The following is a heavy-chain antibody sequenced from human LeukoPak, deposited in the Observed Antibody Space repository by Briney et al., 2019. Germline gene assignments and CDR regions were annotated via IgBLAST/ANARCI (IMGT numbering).Heavy chain of an antibody. CDR3: ARGRSMVVINYYYYDMDV. D-gene: IGHD3-22*01. CDR1: GGSLSGYH. CDR2: INHSGST. V-gene: IGHV4-34*01. J-gene: IGHJ6*02. Sequence: SETLSLTCAVYGGSLSGYHWSWIRQPPGKRLEWIGEINHSGSTNYDPSLKSRVTISVDTSNNQFSLKLSSVTAADTAVYSCARGRSMVVINYYYYDMDVWGQGTTVTVSS.